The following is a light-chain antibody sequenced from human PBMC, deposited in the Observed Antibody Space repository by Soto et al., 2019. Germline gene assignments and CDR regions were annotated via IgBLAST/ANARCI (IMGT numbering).Light chain of an antibody. CDR3: AVWDDSLSGV. Sequence: QPVLTQPPSASGTPGQRVTISCSGSSSNIGSNYVYWYQQLPGTAPKLLIYRNNQRPSGVPDRFSGSKSGTSASLAISGLRSEDEADYYCAVWDDSLSGVFGGGTQLTVL. CDR1: SSNIGSNY. J-gene: IGLJ2*01. CDR2: RNN. V-gene: IGLV1-47*01.